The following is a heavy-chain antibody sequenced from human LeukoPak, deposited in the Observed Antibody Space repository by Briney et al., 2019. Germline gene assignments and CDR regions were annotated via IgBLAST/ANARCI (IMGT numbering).Heavy chain of an antibody. D-gene: IGHD2-2*01. Sequence: ASVKVSCKASGYTFTSYDINWVRQAPGQGLEWMGWINPNSGNTGYAQKFQGRVTLTRDTSISTAYMELSSLRSEDTAVYYCAREDIVEVPPARPFDPWGQGTLVTVSS. J-gene: IGHJ5*02. CDR2: INPNSGNT. CDR1: GYTFTSYD. V-gene: IGHV1-8*01. CDR3: AREDIVEVPPARPFDP.